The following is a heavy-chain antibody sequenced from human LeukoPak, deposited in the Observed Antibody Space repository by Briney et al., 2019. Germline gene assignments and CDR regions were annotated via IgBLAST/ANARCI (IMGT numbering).Heavy chain of an antibody. CDR2: ISNDGSST. J-gene: IGHJ4*02. V-gene: IGHV3-74*01. D-gene: IGHD1-1*01. CDR3: ARGGRHLDY. CDR1: GFTFSSYW. Sequence: GGSLRLSCAASGFTFSSYWMHWVRQVPGKGLVWVSRISNDGSSTAHADSVKGRLTISRDNAKNTLYLQMNSLRAEDTAVYYCARGGRHLDYWGQGTLVTVSS.